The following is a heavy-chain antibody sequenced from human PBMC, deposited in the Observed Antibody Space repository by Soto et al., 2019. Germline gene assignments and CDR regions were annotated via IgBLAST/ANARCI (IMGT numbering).Heavy chain of an antibody. D-gene: IGHD3-16*01. CDR1: GDSMSKYY. CDR2: IWTSGST. V-gene: IGHV4-4*07. Sequence: QVQLQESGPGLVKPSETLSLTCNVSGDSMSKYYWSWVQQPDGKGLAWIGPIWTSGSTNYNPSLKSRVTMSIDTSNKHFSLDLKSVTAADTAVYYCARTVGAAYYFDFWGQGVLVTVSS. CDR3: ARTVGAAYYFDF. J-gene: IGHJ4*02.